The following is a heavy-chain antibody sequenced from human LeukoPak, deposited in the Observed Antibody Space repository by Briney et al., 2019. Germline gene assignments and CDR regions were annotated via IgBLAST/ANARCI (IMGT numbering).Heavy chain of an antibody. Sequence: PSETLSLTCTVSGGSISSYYWSWIRQPPGKGLEWIGYIYYSGSTYYNPSLKSRVTISVDTSKNQFSLKLSSVTAADTAVYYCARFVVRGVVTNYFDYWGQGTLVTVSS. D-gene: IGHD3-10*01. CDR3: ARFVVRGVVTNYFDY. CDR2: IYYSGST. V-gene: IGHV4-59*06. J-gene: IGHJ4*02. CDR1: GGSISSYY.